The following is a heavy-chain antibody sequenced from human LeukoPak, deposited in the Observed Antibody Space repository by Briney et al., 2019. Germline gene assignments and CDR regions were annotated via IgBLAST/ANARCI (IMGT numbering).Heavy chain of an antibody. CDR3: ARGSYSSGWYVIDY. D-gene: IGHD6-19*01. J-gene: IGHJ4*02. Sequence: ASVKVSCKASGYTFTSYGISWVRPAPGQGLEWVGWISAYNGNTNYAQKLQGRVTMTTDTSTSTAYMELRSLRSDDTAVYYCARGSYSSGWYVIDYWGQGTLVTVSS. CDR1: GYTFTSYG. V-gene: IGHV1-18*01. CDR2: ISAYNGNT.